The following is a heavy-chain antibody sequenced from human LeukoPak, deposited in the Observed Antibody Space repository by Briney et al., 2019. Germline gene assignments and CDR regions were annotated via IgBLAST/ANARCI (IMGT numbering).Heavy chain of an antibody. CDR2: IYSDTST. D-gene: IGHD6-13*01. Sequence: PGGSLRLSCAASGFTVSSNYMSWVRQAPGKGLEWVSVIYSDTSTYYADSVKGRFTISRDNSKNTLYLQMNSLRAEDTAVYYCATEQPGIAAAGYWYYYYGMDVWGQGTTVTVSS. V-gene: IGHV3-53*01. CDR3: ATEQPGIAAAGYWYYYYGMDV. CDR1: GFTVSSNY. J-gene: IGHJ6*02.